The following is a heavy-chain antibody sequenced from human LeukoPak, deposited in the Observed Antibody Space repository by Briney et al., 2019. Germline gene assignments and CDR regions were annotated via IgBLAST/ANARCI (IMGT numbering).Heavy chain of an antibody. D-gene: IGHD3-22*01. CDR3: AKDADYYDSSGYLFLLGY. V-gene: IGHV3-23*01. CDR1: GFTFSSYA. CDR2: ISGTGGST. J-gene: IGHJ4*02. Sequence: GGSLRRSCAASGFTFSSYAMSWVRQAPGKGLEWVSAISGTGGSTYYADSVKGRFTISRDNSKNTLYLQMNSLRAEDTAVYYCAKDADYYDSSGYLFLLGYWGQGTLVTVSS.